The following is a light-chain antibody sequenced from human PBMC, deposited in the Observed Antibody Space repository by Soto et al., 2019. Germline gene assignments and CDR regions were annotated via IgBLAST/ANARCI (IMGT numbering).Light chain of an antibody. CDR1: SSDVGGYNF. J-gene: IGLJ3*02. Sequence: QSALTQPPSASGCPGQSVTISCTGTSSDVGGYNFVSWYQQHAGKAPKLLIHEVSKRPSGVPDRFSASKSGNTASLTVSGLQAEDEADYYCSSNAGPNIVLFGGGTKLTVL. CDR2: EVS. V-gene: IGLV2-8*01. CDR3: SSNAGPNIVL.